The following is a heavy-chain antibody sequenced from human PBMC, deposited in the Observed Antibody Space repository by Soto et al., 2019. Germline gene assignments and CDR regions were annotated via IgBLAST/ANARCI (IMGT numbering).Heavy chain of an antibody. CDR3: ARDPVAYCGGDCRTFDY. CDR1: GFTFSSYA. CDR2: ISYDGSNK. D-gene: IGHD2-21*02. V-gene: IGHV3-30-3*01. J-gene: IGHJ4*02. Sequence: QVQLVESGGGVVQPGRSLRLSCAASGFTFSSYAMHWVRQAPGKGLEWVAVISYDGSNKYYADSVKGRFTISRDNSKNTLYLQMNSLRAEDTAVYSCARDPVAYCGGDCRTFDYWGQGTLVTVSS.